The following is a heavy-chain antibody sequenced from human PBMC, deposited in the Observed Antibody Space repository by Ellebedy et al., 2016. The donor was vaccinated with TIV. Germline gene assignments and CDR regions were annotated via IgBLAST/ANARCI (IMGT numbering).Heavy chain of an antibody. Sequence: AASVKVSCKASGYTFTTYYIHWVRQAPGQGLEWMGVIYPSAGSTDYAQRFQGRVTLTRDTSTSTVYMDLSSLRCEDTAVYYCARGVTESGNDAFDIWGQGTVVTVPS. J-gene: IGHJ3*02. CDR2: IYPSAGST. CDR3: ARGVTESGNDAFDI. D-gene: IGHD4-23*01. V-gene: IGHV1-46*01. CDR1: GYTFTTYY.